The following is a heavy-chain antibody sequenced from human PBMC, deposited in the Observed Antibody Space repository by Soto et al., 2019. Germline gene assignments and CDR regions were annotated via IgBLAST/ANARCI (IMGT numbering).Heavy chain of an antibody. J-gene: IGHJ6*02. D-gene: IGHD2-15*01. V-gene: IGHV1-69*13. CDR1: GGTFNSYA. CDR3: ARAYCSGGSCPYGMDV. CDR2: IIPISGTP. Sequence: SVKVSCKASGGTFNSYAISWVRQAPGQGLEWMGGIIPISGTPNYAQKFQGRLTVTADESTSTAYMELSSLRSEDTAVYYCARAYCSGGSCPYGMDVWGQGTTVTVSS.